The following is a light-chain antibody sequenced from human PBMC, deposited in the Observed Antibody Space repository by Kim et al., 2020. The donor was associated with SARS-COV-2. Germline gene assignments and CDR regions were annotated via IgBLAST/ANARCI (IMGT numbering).Light chain of an antibody. CDR2: GNS. V-gene: IGLV1-40*01. CDR3: QSYDSSLSVL. Sequence: GQRVTTACPGSSPNIGAGYDVHWYQQLPGTAPKLLIYGNSNRPSGVPDRFSGSKSGTSASLAITGLQAEDEADYYCQSYDSSLSVLFGGGTQLTVL. J-gene: IGLJ3*02. CDR1: SPNIGAGYD.